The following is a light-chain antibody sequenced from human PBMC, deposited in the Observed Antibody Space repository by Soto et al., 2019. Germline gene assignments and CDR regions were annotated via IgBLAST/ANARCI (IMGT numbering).Light chain of an antibody. J-gene: IGLJ3*02. CDR2: EAS. Sequence: QYVLTQPASVSGSPGQSITISCTGTNSDVGGYNYDSWCQQHPGKAPKLMIYEASNRPSGISNRFSGSKSGNTASLTISGLQAEDEADYYCSSYTSSNFWVFGEGTKVTVL. V-gene: IGLV2-14*01. CDR1: NSDVGGYNY. CDR3: SSYTSSNFWV.